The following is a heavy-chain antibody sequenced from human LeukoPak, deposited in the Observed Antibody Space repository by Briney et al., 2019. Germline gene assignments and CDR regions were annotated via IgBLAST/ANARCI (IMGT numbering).Heavy chain of an antibody. J-gene: IGHJ4*02. CDR3: ARENDILTGFDY. D-gene: IGHD3-9*01. Sequence: PSQTLSLTCTVSGGSISSGDYYWSWIRQPPGKGLEWIGYIYYSGSTYYNPSLKSRVTMSVDTSKNQFSLKLSSVTAADTAVYYCARENDILTGFDYWGQGTLVTVSS. CDR2: IYYSGST. CDR1: GGSISSGDYY. V-gene: IGHV4-30-4*08.